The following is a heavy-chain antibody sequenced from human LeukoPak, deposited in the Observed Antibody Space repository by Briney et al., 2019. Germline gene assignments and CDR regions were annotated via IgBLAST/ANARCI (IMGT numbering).Heavy chain of an antibody. J-gene: IGHJ4*02. D-gene: IGHD3-16*01. CDR1: GVTFSTYA. CDR2: ISGSGGST. Sequence: RGCLRLSCAASGVTFSTYATSWVSQAPRKGLQWVSAISGSGGSTYYADSVKGRFTISRDNSKNTLYLQMNSLRAEDTAVYYCAKVGGGHTVWDYWGRGALVSVSS. V-gene: IGHV3-23*01. CDR3: AKVGGGHTVWDY.